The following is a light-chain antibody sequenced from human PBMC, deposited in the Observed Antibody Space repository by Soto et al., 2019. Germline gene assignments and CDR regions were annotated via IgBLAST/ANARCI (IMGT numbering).Light chain of an antibody. J-gene: IGLJ1*01. CDR1: SSNVGDYNY. V-gene: IGLV2-14*01. Sequence: QSGLTQPASGSGSPGQSITISCTGTSSNVGDYNYVSWYQQHPGKAPKLMIYEVGNRPSGVSSRFSGSKSGNTASLTISGLQAEDEADYYCSSYASSITYVFGTGTKVTVL. CDR2: EVG. CDR3: SSYASSITYV.